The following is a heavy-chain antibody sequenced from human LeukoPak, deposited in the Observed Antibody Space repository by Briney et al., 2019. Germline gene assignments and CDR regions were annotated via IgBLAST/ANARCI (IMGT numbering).Heavy chain of an antibody. Sequence: PSETLSLTCTVSGGSISSSTYSWGWIRQPPGKGLEWIGYIYYTGSTYYNPSLKSRVTITVDTSKNQFSLKMSSVTAADTAVYFCASWSTVTAFDYWGQGTLVTASS. CDR2: IYYTGST. CDR1: GGSISSSTYS. CDR3: ASWSTVTAFDY. J-gene: IGHJ4*02. D-gene: IGHD4-17*01. V-gene: IGHV4-39*01.